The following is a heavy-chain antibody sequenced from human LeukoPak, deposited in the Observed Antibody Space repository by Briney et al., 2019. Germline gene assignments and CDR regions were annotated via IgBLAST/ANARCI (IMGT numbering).Heavy chain of an antibody. CDR1: RDSISSFY. D-gene: IGHD3-22*01. CDR3: AREALIEGFYYYMDV. Sequence: SETLSLTCTVSRDSISSFYWSWIRQPAGKGLEWIGRFYTSGSTNYNPSLKSRVTMSVDTSKNQFSLKLSSVTAADTAVYYCAREALIEGFYYYMDVWGKGTTVTVSS. J-gene: IGHJ6*03. V-gene: IGHV4-4*07. CDR2: FYTSGST.